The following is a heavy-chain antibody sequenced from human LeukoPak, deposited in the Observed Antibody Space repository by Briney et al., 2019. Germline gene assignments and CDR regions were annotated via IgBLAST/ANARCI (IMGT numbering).Heavy chain of an antibody. CDR1: GYTLTGLS. V-gene: IGHV1-24*01. Sequence: ASVEVSCKVSGYTLTGLSMHWVRQAPGKGLEWMGTFDPENGETIYAQKFQGRVTMTEDTSTDTAYMELSSLRSEDTAVYYCTTKYYYDSSDYYVIDYWGQGTLVIVSS. CDR3: TTKYYYDSSDYYVIDY. J-gene: IGHJ4*02. CDR2: FDPENGET. D-gene: IGHD3-22*01.